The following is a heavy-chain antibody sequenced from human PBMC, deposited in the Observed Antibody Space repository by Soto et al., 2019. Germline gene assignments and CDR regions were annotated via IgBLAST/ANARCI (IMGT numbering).Heavy chain of an antibody. V-gene: IGHV3-21*01. J-gene: IGHJ3*02. CDR3: ARDRGSNDAFDI. CDR2: ISSSSSYI. CDR1: GFTFSSYS. Sequence: GGSVRLSCAASGFTFSSYSMNWVRQAPGKGLEWVSSISSSSSYIYYADSVKGRFTISRDNAKNSLYLQMNSLRAEDTAVYYCARDRGSNDAFDIWGQGTMVTVSS.